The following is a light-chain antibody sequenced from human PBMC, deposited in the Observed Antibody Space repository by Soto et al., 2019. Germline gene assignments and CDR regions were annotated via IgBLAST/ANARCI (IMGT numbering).Light chain of an antibody. V-gene: IGKV3-20*01. CDR1: QSVSSSY. Sequence: EIVLTQSPGTLALSPGXRATLSCRASQSVSSSYLAWYQQKPGQAPRLLIYGVSSRATGIPDRFSGSGSGTDFTLTISRLEPEDFAVYYCQKYGSSRTFGQGTKVDIK. CDR3: QKYGSSRT. CDR2: GVS. J-gene: IGKJ1*01.